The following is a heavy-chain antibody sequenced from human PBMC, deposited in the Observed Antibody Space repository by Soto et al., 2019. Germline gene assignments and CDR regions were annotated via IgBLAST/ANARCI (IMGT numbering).Heavy chain of an antibody. CDR3: ARGTTTSAFSVMDV. Sequence: QVQLVESGGGVVQPGRSLRLSCAASGFTFSYHALNWVRQAPGKALEWVAVISYDGDNKYIAEAVKGRLTISRDNPKNTVSLQMNSLRTEDTAMYFCARGTTTSAFSVMDVWGQGTTVTVSS. V-gene: IGHV3-30-3*01. CDR2: ISYDGDNK. D-gene: IGHD1-1*01. J-gene: IGHJ6*02. CDR1: GFTFSYHA.